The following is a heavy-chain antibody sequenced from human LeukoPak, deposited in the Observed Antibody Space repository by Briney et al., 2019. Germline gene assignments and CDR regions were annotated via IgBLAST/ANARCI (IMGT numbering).Heavy chain of an antibody. J-gene: IGHJ4*02. V-gene: IGHV3-74*01. CDR1: GFTFSSYW. D-gene: IGHD2-15*01. CDR2: IVSDVSSA. Sequence: PGGSLSLSCAASGFTFSSYWMHWVRQAPGKGLVWVSRIVSDVSSATYADSVRGRFTVSRANAKSTLFLQMNSLTPEDTAVYYCVRDIATTPVYWGQGALVTLSS. CDR3: VRDIATTPVY.